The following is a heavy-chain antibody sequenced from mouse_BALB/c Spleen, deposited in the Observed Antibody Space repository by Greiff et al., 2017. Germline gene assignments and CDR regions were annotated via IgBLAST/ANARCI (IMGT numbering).Heavy chain of an antibody. CDR2: ISSGGSYT. CDR3: ARQATGNFDY. J-gene: IGHJ2*01. CDR1: GFTFSSYA. V-gene: IGHV5-9-3*01. Sequence: EVQVVESGGGLVKPGGSLKLSCAASGFTFSSYAMSWVRQTPEKRLEWVATISSGGSYTYYPDSVKGRFTISRDNAKNTLYLQMSSLRSEDTAMYYCARQATGNFDYWGQGTTLTVSS.